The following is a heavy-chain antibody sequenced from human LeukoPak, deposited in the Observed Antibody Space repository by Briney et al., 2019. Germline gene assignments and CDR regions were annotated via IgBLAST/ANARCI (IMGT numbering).Heavy chain of an antibody. Sequence: GGPLRLSCAASGFTVSNYYMSWVCQPPGKGMDRVSGIVGSGVDTYYAYSVKGRFTGSRDNFKNSLYLQMNSLRSEDTAVYYCERGLMGSTPNWGFDPWGQGTLVTVSS. J-gene: IGHJ5*02. V-gene: IGHV3-23*01. CDR1: GFTVSNYY. CDR2: IVGSGVDT. CDR3: ERGLMGSTPNWGFDP. D-gene: IGHD1-26*01.